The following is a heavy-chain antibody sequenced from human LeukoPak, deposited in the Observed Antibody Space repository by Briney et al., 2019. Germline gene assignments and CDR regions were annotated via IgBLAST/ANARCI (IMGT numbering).Heavy chain of an antibody. J-gene: IGHJ3*02. CDR2: IYYSGST. CDR3: ARGGSGSDAFDI. Sequence: PSETLSLTCTVSGGSISSYYWSWIRQPPGKGLEWIGYIYYSGSTNYNPSLKSRVTISVDTSKNQFTLKLSSVTAADTAVYYCARGGSGSDAFDIWGQGTMVTVSS. D-gene: IGHD3-22*01. V-gene: IGHV4-59*01. CDR1: GGSISSYY.